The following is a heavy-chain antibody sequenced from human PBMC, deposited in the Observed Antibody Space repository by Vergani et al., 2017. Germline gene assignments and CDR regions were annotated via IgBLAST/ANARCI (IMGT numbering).Heavy chain of an antibody. J-gene: IGHJ6*02. CDR1: GYTFTSYA. CDR3: ARGPNSSGWYRGLDYYYYGMDV. D-gene: IGHD6-19*01. CDR2: IIPILGIA. Sequence: QVQLVQSGSELKKPGASVKVSCKASGYTFTSYAMNWVRQAPGQGLEWMGRIIPILGIANYAQKFQGRVTITADKSTSTAYMELSSLRSEDTAVYYCARGPNSSGWYRGLDYYYYGMDVWGQGTTVTVSS. V-gene: IGHV1-69*09.